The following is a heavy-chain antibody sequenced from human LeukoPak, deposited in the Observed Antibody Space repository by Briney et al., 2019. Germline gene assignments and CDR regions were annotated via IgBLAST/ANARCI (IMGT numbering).Heavy chain of an antibody. CDR1: GYTFTSYG. CDR2: ISAYNDNT. Sequence: ASVKVSCKASGYTFTSYGISWVRQAPGQGLEWMGWISAYNDNTNYAQKLQGRVTMTTDTSTSTAYMELRSLRSDDTAVYYCARDGESAVEMATVDYYGMDVWGQGTTVTVSS. D-gene: IGHD5-24*01. V-gene: IGHV1-18*01. J-gene: IGHJ6*02. CDR3: ARDGESAVEMATVDYYGMDV.